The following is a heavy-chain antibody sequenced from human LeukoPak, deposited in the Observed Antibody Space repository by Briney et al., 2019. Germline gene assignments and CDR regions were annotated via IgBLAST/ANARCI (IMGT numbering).Heavy chain of an antibody. CDR3: ARERVSGGYFDY. Sequence: GGSLRLSCAASGFTFSSYSVNWVRQAPGKGLEWFSSISSSSSYIYYGDSVKGRFTISRDNAKNSLYLQMNSLRAEDTAVYYCARERVSGGYFDYWGQGTLVTVSS. CDR2: ISSSSSYI. D-gene: IGHD6-13*01. V-gene: IGHV3-21*01. CDR1: GFTFSSYS. J-gene: IGHJ4*02.